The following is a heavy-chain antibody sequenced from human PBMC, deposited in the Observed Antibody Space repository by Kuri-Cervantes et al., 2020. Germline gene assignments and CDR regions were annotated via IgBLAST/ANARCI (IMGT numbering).Heavy chain of an antibody. J-gene: IGHJ5*02. CDR2: INWNGGRT. Sequence: GGSLRLSCAASGFTFDDYGMSWVRQVPGKGLEWVSNINWNGGRTGYADSVKGRFTISRDNAKNSLYLQMNSLRAEDTALYYCARVVAGNSLGWFDPWGQGTLVTVSS. V-gene: IGHV3-20*04. CDR3: ARVVAGNSLGWFDP. CDR1: GFTFDDYG. D-gene: IGHD6-19*01.